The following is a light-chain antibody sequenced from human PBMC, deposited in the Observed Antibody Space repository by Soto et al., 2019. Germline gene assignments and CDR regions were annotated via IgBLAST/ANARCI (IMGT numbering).Light chain of an antibody. CDR1: QSISSW. CDR2: DGS. V-gene: IGKV1-5*01. Sequence: DMQVTQSPSTLSASVGDTVTITCRASQSISSWLAWYQQKSGQAPKLLIHDGSTLQSGVPSRFSGSGSGTDFTLTISGLHPDDVATYYCQHYSSSSPTFGPGTKVAIK. J-gene: IGKJ3*01. CDR3: QHYSSSSPT.